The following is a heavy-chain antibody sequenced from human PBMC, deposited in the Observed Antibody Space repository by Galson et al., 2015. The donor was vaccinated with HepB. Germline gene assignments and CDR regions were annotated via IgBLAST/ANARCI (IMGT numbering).Heavy chain of an antibody. J-gene: IGHJ4*02. Sequence: SLRLSCAASGFTFSSYAMHWVRQAPGKGLEWVAVISYDGSNKYYADSVKGRFTISRDNSKNTLYLQMNSLRAEDTAVYYCARDPATRNSGSYYGVVCDYWGQGTLVTVSS. V-gene: IGHV3-30*04. CDR3: ARDPATRNSGSYYGVVCDY. D-gene: IGHD1-26*01. CDR1: GFTFSSYA. CDR2: ISYDGSNK.